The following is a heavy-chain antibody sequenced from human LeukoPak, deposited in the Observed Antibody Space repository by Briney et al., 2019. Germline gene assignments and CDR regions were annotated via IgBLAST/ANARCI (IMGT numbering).Heavy chain of an antibody. Sequence: GASVRVSCKASGYTFTSYGISWVRQAPGQGLEWMGRIIPILGIANYAQKFQGRVTITADKSTSTAYMELSSLRSEDTAVYYCARDAAHNYYGSGSYYEDWGQGTLVTVSS. CDR1: GYTFTSYG. V-gene: IGHV1-69*04. CDR3: ARDAAHNYYGSGSYYED. CDR2: IIPILGIA. J-gene: IGHJ4*02. D-gene: IGHD3-10*01.